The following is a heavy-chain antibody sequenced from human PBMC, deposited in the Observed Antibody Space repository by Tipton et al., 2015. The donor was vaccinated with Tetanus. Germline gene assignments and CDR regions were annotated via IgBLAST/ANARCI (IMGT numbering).Heavy chain of an antibody. V-gene: IGHV4-30-4*01. Sequence: TLSLTCTVSGGSISSGDYYWSWIRQPPGKGLEWIGYIYYSGSTYYNPSLKSRVTISVDTSKNQFSLKLSSVTAADKAVYYCARSPPVGRYCTNGVCSTYYFDYWGQGTLVTVSS. D-gene: IGHD2-8*01. CDR3: ARSPPVGRYCTNGVCSTYYFDY. CDR2: IYYSGST. J-gene: IGHJ4*02. CDR1: GGSISSGDYY.